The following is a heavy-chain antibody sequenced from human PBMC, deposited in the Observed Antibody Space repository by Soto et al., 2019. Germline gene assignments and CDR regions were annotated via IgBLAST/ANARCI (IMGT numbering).Heavy chain of an antibody. CDR3: ARSRGWFGELSGYYYYGMDV. J-gene: IGHJ6*02. D-gene: IGHD3-10*01. Sequence: GASVKVSCKASGYTFTGYYMHWVRQAPGQGLEWMGWINPNSGGTNYAQKFQGWVTMTRDTSISTAYMELSRLRSDDTAVYYCARSRGWFGELSGYYYYGMDVWGQGTTVTVSS. CDR1: GYTFTGYY. V-gene: IGHV1-2*04. CDR2: INPNSGGT.